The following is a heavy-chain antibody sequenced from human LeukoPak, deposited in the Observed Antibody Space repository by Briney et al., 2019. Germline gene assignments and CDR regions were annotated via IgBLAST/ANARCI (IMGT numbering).Heavy chain of an antibody. CDR2: INPNSGGT. Sequence: ASVKVSCKASGYTFTGYYMHWVRQAPGQGLEWMGWINPNSGGTNYAQKFQGRVTMTRDTSISTAYMELSSLRSEDTAVYYCARADCSSTSCSYMVLDYWGQGTLVTVSS. D-gene: IGHD2-2*01. V-gene: IGHV1-2*02. J-gene: IGHJ4*02. CDR3: ARADCSSTSCSYMVLDY. CDR1: GYTFTGYY.